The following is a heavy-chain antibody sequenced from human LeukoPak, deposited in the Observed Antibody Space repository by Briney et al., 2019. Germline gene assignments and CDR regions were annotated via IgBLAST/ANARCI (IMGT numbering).Heavy chain of an antibody. Sequence: SETLSLTCTVSGGSISSYYWSWLRQPAGKGLEWIGRIYTSGSTNYNPSLKSRVTMSVDTSKNQFSLKLSSVTAADTAVYYCAREDYDILTGYPNWGQGTLVTVSS. CDR1: GGSISSYY. CDR2: IYTSGST. V-gene: IGHV4-4*07. J-gene: IGHJ4*02. D-gene: IGHD3-9*01. CDR3: AREDYDILTGYPN.